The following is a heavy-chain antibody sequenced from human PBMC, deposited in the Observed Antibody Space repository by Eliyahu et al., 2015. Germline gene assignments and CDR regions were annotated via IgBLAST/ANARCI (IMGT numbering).Heavy chain of an antibody. CDR2: LSGSGGSA. V-gene: IGHV3-23*01. Sequence: EVQLLESGGALVQPGGSLRLSCAASGFTFSNYAXTWVRQAXGKGLEWVSXLSGSGGSAYYADSVKGRFTISRDNSKTSLYLQMNSLRAEDTAVYYCAKAQPANPRGYFDYWGQGTLVTVSS. J-gene: IGHJ4*02. D-gene: IGHD2-15*01. CDR3: AKAQPANPRGYFDY. CDR1: GFTFSNYA.